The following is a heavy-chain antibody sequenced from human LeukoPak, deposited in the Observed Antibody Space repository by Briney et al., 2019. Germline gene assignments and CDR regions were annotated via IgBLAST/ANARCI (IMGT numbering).Heavy chain of an antibody. CDR3: TTDLGGATFMTTVTVGKIDY. CDR1: GFTFSNAW. CDR2: IKSKTDGGTT. V-gene: IGHV3-15*01. J-gene: IGHJ4*02. D-gene: IGHD4-17*01. Sequence: GGSLRLSCAASGFTFSNAWMSWVRQAPGKGLEWVGRIKSKTDGGTTDYAAPVKGRFTISRDDSKNTLYLQMNSLKTEDTAVCYCTTDLGGATFMTTVTVGKIDYWGQGTLVTVSS.